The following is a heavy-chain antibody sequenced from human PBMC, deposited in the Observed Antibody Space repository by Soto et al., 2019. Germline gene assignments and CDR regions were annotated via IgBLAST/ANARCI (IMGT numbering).Heavy chain of an antibody. V-gene: IGHV3-15*01. Sequence: PGGSLRLSCAASGFTFSNAWMTWVRQAPGKGLEWVGRIKNKTDGGATDYAPPVKDRFSISRDDSKSTLYLHMNSLKTEDTALYYCTTTPYYDILSGLNYWGQGTLVTVSS. CDR2: IKNKTDGGAT. CDR3: TTTPYYDILSGLNY. D-gene: IGHD3-9*01. CDR1: GFTFSNAW. J-gene: IGHJ4*02.